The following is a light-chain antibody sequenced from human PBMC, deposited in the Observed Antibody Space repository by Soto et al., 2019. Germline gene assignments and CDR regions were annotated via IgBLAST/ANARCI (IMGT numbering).Light chain of an antibody. CDR2: AAS. CDR1: QSISSY. V-gene: IGKV1-39*01. CDR3: QQSYSTPIT. Sequence: DIQMTQSPSSLSASVGDRVAITCRASQSISSYLNWYQQKPGKAPKVLIYAASNLQSGVPSRFSGSRSGTDFTLTISSLQPEDFATYYCQQSYSTPITFGQGTRLEIK. J-gene: IGKJ5*01.